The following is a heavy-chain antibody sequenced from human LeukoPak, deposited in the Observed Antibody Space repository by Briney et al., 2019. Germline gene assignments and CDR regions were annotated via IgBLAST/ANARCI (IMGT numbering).Heavy chain of an antibody. D-gene: IGHD6-13*01. CDR1: GGSTSSYY. J-gene: IGHJ6*03. CDR3: ARTYRIAAAGPYYYYYYMDV. Sequence: SETLSLTXTVSGGSTSSYYWSWIRQPAGKGLEWIGRIYTSGSTNYNPSLKSRVTMSVDTSKNQFSLKLSSVTAADTAVYYCARTYRIAAAGPYYYYYYMDVWGKGTTVTVSS. CDR2: IYTSGST. V-gene: IGHV4-4*07.